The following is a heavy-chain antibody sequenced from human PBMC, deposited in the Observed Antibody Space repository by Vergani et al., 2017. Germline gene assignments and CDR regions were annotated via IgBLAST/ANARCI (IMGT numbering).Heavy chain of an antibody. CDR2: IIPILGIA. Sequence: QVQLVQSGAEVKKPGSSVKVSCKASGGTFSSYTISWVRQAPGQGLEWMGRIIPILGIANYAQKFQGRVRITADKSTSTAYMELRSLRSDDTAVYYCARETTSYYYYGMDVWGQGTRVTVSS. D-gene: IGHD1-7*01. J-gene: IGHJ6*02. CDR1: GGTFSSYT. V-gene: IGHV1-69*08. CDR3: ARETTSYYYYGMDV.